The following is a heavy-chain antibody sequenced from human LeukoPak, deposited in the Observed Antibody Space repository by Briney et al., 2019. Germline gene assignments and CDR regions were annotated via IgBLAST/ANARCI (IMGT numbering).Heavy chain of an antibody. V-gene: IGHV1-18*01. CDR3: ARAWDCSSTTCYLYLDN. CDR2: ISAYNGNR. CDR1: GYTFTTYG. Sequence: ASVKVSCKASGYTFTTYGISWVRQAPGQGLEWMGWISAYNGNRNYAQKFQGRVTMTSDTSTSTAYMELRSLRSDDTALYYRARAWDCSSTTCYLYLDNWGQGTLVTVSS. J-gene: IGHJ4*02. D-gene: IGHD2-2*01.